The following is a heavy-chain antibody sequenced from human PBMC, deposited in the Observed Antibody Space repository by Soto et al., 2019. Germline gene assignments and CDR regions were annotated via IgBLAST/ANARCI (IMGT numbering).Heavy chain of an antibody. Sequence: SQTLSLTCTVSGGSISSYYWSWIRQPPGKGLEWIGYIYYSGSTNYNPSLTSRVTISVDTSKNQFSLKLSSVTAADTAVYYCARYVRRGSSGGMDVWGQGTTVTVSS. CDR2: IYYSGST. D-gene: IGHD6-19*01. CDR3: ARYVRRGSSGGMDV. J-gene: IGHJ6*02. V-gene: IGHV4-59*01. CDR1: GGSISSYY.